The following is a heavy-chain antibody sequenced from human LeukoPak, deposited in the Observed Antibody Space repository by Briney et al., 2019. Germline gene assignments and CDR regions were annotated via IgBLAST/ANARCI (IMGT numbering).Heavy chain of an antibody. D-gene: IGHD3-3*01. CDR3: TRDFFGIDY. CDR2: ISSDGTGT. J-gene: IGHJ4*02. V-gene: IGHV3-74*01. CDR1: GFIFTHYW. Sequence: QPGGSLKLSCASSGFIFTHYWMHWVRQAPGKGPVWVSYISSDGTGTNYADSVKGRFTISRDNAKNTVYLQMNSLRAEDTAVYYCTRDFFGIDYWGQGTLVTVSS.